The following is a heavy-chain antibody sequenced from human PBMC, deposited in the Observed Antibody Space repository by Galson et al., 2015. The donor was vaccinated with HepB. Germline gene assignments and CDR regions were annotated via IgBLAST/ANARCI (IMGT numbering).Heavy chain of an antibody. D-gene: IGHD3-22*01. V-gene: IGHV3-48*01. CDR3: ARGDGIVVVIRLTFDY. J-gene: IGHJ4*02. Sequence: SLRLSCAASGFTFSSYSMNWVRQAPGKGLEWVSYISSSSSTIYYADSVKGRFTISRDNAKNSLYLQMNSLRAEDTAVYYCARGDGIVVVIRLTFDYWGQGTLVTLSS. CDR2: ISSSSSTI. CDR1: GFTFSSYS.